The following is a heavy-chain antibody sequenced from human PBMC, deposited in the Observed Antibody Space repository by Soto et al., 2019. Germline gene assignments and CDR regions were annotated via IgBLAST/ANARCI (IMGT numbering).Heavy chain of an antibody. CDR1: GDSVSTNSAT. D-gene: IGHD3-10*01. Sequence: PSQTLSLTCAISGDSVSTNSATWDWIRQSPSRGLEWLGRTYYRSKWYNDYAVSVKGRITINPDTSKNQFSLQLNSVTPEDTALYYCARESYGSGSYDGMDVWGQGTTVTVSS. CDR3: ARESYGSGSYDGMDV. J-gene: IGHJ6*02. V-gene: IGHV6-1*01. CDR2: TYYRSKWYN.